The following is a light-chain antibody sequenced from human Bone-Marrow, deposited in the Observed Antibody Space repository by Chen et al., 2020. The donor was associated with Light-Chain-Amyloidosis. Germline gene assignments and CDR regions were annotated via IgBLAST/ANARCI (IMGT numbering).Light chain of an antibody. J-gene: IGLJ1*01. CDR2: EVT. CDR1: SSDVGGDNH. CDR3: SSYTITNTLV. V-gene: IGLV2-14*01. Sequence: QSALTQPASVSGSLGKSIPISGTGTSSDVGGDNHVSWYQQHPDKAPKLMIYEVTNRPSWVPDRFSGSKSDNTASLTISGLQTEDEADYFCSSYTITNTLVFGSGTRVTVL.